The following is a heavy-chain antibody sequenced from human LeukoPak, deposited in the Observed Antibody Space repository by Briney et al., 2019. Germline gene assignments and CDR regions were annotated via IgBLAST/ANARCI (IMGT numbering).Heavy chain of an antibody. V-gene: IGHV3-21*01. Sequence: GGSLRLSCAASGFTFSSYSMNWVRQAPGKGLEWLSSVSSTGSYTYYADSVEGRFTISRDNAKNSVFLQMNSLRAEDTAVYYCARDALHYYDSSGYYYLDYWGQGTLVTVSS. J-gene: IGHJ4*02. CDR2: VSSTGSYT. D-gene: IGHD3-22*01. CDR3: ARDALHYYDSSGYYYLDY. CDR1: GFTFSSYS.